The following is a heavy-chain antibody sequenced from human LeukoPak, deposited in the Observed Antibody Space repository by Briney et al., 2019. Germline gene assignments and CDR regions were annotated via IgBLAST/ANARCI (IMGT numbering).Heavy chain of an antibody. CDR2: IYSGGST. V-gene: IGHV3-53*01. CDR3: ARGLRYSTGWYYFDY. J-gene: IGHJ4*02. D-gene: IGHD6-19*01. Sequence: GGSLRLSCAASGFTVSSNYLNWVRQAPGKGLEWVSVIYSGGSTYYADSVKGRFIISRDDSKNTLYLQMNSLRAEDTAVYYCARGLRYSTGWYYFDYWGQGTLVTVSS. CDR1: GFTVSSNY.